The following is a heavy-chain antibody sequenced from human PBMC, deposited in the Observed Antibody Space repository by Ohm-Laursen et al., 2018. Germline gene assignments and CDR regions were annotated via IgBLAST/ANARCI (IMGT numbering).Heavy chain of an antibody. CDR3: ARDLYWSVDY. CDR2: IHYTGTT. D-gene: IGHD1-1*01. J-gene: IGHJ4*02. V-gene: IGHV4-38-2*02. Sequence: GTLSLTCAVSGYSISSGYFWDWIRQPPGKGLEWIGSIHYTGTTYYNPSLKSRVTISIDTSKNQFSLKLIFVTATDTALYYCARDLYWSVDYWGQGTLVTVSS. CDR1: GYSISSGYF.